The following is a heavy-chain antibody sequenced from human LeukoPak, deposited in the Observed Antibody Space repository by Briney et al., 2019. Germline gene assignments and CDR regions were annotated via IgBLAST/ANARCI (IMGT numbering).Heavy chain of an antibody. CDR2: IIPIFGTA. Sequence: ASVKVSCKASGYIFTSYPIHWVRQAPGQGLEWMGGIIPIFGTANYAQKFQGRVTITADESTSTAYMELSSLRSEDTAVYYCARISGSYSDAFDIWGQGTMVTVSS. CDR1: GYIFTSYP. V-gene: IGHV1-69*13. J-gene: IGHJ3*02. CDR3: ARISGSYSDAFDI. D-gene: IGHD1-26*01.